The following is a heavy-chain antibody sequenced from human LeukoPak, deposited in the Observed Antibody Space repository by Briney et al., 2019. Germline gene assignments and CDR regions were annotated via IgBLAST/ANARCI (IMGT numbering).Heavy chain of an antibody. CDR1: GFTFSSCW. D-gene: IGHD3-10*01. CDR3: ARTIRGY. V-gene: IGHV3-7*01. J-gene: IGHJ4*02. CDR2: IKEDGSEK. Sequence: PGGSLRLSCAASGFTFSSCWMSWVRQAPGKGLEWVANIKEDGSEKYYVDSVKGRFTISRDNAKNSLYLQMNSLRAEDTAVYYCARTIRGYWGQGTLVTVSS.